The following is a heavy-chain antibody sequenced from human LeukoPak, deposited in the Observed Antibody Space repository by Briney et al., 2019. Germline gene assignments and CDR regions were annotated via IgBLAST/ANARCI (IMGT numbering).Heavy chain of an antibody. CDR3: ARGLLGATGGMDV. J-gene: IGHJ6*02. Sequence: SETLSLTCTVSGGSISSYYWSWIRQPPGKGLEWIGYIYYSGSTNYNPSLKSRVTISVDTSKNQFSLKLSSVTAADTAVYYCARGLLGATGGMDVWGQGTTVTVSS. CDR1: GGSISSYY. V-gene: IGHV4-59*01. CDR2: IYYSGST. D-gene: IGHD1-26*01.